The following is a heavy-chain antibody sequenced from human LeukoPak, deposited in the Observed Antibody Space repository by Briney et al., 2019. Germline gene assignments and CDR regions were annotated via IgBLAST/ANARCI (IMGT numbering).Heavy chain of an antibody. CDR3: AKDGGYYYDSSGYYPFDY. CDR2: ISGSGGST. CDR1: GFTFSSYA. V-gene: IGHV3-23*01. D-gene: IGHD3-22*01. Sequence: GGSLRLSCAASGFTFSSYAMSWVRQAPGKGLEWVSAISGSGGSTYYADSVKGRFTISRDNSKNTLYLQMDSLRAEDTAVYYCAKDGGYYYDSSGYYPFDYWGQGTLVTVSS. J-gene: IGHJ4*02.